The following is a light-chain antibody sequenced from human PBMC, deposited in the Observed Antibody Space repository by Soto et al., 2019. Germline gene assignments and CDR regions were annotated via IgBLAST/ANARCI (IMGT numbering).Light chain of an antibody. CDR3: RKYQNLWP. Sequence: EIVLTQSPGTLSLSPGERATLSCRASQSVSSSYLAWYQQKPGQAPRLLIYRASTRATGVPARFSGSGSGTDFTLTISSLQSEDVTVYPCRKYQNLWPVGQVTKADIK. CDR1: QSVSSSY. J-gene: IGKJ1*01. CDR2: RAS. V-gene: IGKV3D-7*01.